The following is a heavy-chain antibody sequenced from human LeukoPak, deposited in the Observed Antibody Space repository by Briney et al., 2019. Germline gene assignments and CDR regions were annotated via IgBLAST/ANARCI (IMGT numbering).Heavy chain of an antibody. CDR3: ARGNILTGYCFDF. J-gene: IGHJ4*02. V-gene: IGHV4-34*01. Sequence: SETLSLTCAVYGGSITGYYWSWIRQTPGRGLEWVGEIHYSGATSYNPSLKSRATISTDTSKNQLSLRLSSVTAADTAVYYCARGNILTGYCFDFWGQGALVTVSS. D-gene: IGHD3-9*01. CDR1: GGSITGYY. CDR2: IHYSGAT.